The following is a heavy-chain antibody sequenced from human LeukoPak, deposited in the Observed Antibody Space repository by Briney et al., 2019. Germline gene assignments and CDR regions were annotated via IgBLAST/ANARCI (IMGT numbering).Heavy chain of an antibody. CDR1: GFTVSNNY. CDR2: IYSEGTT. Sequence: PGGSLRLSCAASGFTVSNNYMIWIRQAPGKGPEWVSLIYSEGTTSYADSVKGRFTISRDNSKNTLYLQMNSLRAEDTAVYYCAKDQDIVVSPGGWFDPWGQGTLVTVSS. CDR3: AKDQDIVVSPGGWFDP. J-gene: IGHJ5*02. V-gene: IGHV3-53*05. D-gene: IGHD2-2*01.